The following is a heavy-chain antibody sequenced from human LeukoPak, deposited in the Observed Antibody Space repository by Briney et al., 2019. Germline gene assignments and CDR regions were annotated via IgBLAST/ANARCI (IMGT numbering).Heavy chain of an antibody. Sequence: GGALRLSCAASGFTFSSYGMHWVGQAPGKGGEGVAVICYDGSNKYYADSVKGRFTIYRDNSKNRMYMQMKRLRAEDTAVYYCARDLDYWGQGTLVTVSS. V-gene: IGHV3-33*01. CDR2: ICYDGSNK. CDR1: GFTFSSYG. J-gene: IGHJ4*02. CDR3: ARDLDY.